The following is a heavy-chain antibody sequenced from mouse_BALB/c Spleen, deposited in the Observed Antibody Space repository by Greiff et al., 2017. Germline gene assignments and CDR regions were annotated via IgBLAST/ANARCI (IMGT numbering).Heavy chain of an antibody. CDR2: IFPGTGTT. CDR1: GYTFTSYW. CDR3: ARRGGGDYFDY. D-gene: IGHD1-1*02. Sequence: QVQLQQSGAELVKPGASVKLSCKTSGYTFTSYWIQWVKQRPGQGLGWIGEIFPGTGTTYYNEKFKGKATRTIDTSSSTAYMQLSSLTSEDSAVYFCARRGGGDYFDYWGQGTTLTVSS. V-gene: IGHV1S132*01. J-gene: IGHJ2*01.